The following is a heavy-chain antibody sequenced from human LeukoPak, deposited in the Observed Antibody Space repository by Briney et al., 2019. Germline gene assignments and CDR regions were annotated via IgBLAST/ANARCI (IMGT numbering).Heavy chain of an antibody. J-gene: IGHJ4*02. CDR2: ISGSSSYI. Sequence: GGSLRLSCAASGFTFSSYGKNWVRQAPGKGLEWVSSISGSSSYIDYADSVKGRFTISRDNARKSLYLQMNSLRVEDTAVYYCARVEGSSGPKDYWGQGTLVTVSS. CDR3: ARVEGSSGPKDY. D-gene: IGHD6-19*01. V-gene: IGHV3-21*01. CDR1: GFTFSSYG.